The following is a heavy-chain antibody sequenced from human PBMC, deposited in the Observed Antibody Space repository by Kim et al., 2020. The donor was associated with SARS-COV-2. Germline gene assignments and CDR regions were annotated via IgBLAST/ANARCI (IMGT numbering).Heavy chain of an antibody. CDR1: GFTFSNAW. CDR2: IKSKTDGGTT. Sequence: GGSLRLSCAASGFTFSNAWMSWVRQAPGKGLEWVGRIKSKTDGGTTDYAAPVKGRFTISRDDSKNTLYLQMNSLKTEDTAVYYCTTDRYYYDSSGYSPFQHWGQGTLVTVSS. D-gene: IGHD3-22*01. V-gene: IGHV3-15*01. J-gene: IGHJ1*01. CDR3: TTDRYYYDSSGYSPFQH.